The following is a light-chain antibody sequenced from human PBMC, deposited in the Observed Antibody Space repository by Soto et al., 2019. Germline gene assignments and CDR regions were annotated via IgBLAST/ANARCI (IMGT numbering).Light chain of an antibody. J-gene: IGLJ1*01. V-gene: IGLV2-14*01. CDR2: EFS. CDR3: ASHTTSDTRV. Sequence: QSALTQPASVSGSPGQSIAISCTGTSGDVGAYDYVSWYQHHPDKAPKLMIYEFSNRPSGVSDRFSGSKSVYTATLTISGLQAEDEADYYCASHTTSDTRVFGTGTKLTVL. CDR1: SGDVGAYDY.